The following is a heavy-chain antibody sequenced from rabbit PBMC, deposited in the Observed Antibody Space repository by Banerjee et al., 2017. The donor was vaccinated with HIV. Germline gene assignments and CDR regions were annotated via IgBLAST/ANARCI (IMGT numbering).Heavy chain of an antibody. CDR3: AKTDTAGAGAFRL. Sequence: EQLVESGGGLVQPEGSLTLTCTASGFSFSSSYYMCWVRQAPGKGLEWIACIYVGSSGRTSYASWAKGRFTISKTSSTTVTLQMTSLTAADTATYFCAKTDTAGAGAFRLWGQGTLVTVS. V-gene: IGHV1S45*01. J-gene: IGHJ3*01. D-gene: IGHD4-2*01. CDR2: IYVGSSGRT. CDR1: GFSFSSSYY.